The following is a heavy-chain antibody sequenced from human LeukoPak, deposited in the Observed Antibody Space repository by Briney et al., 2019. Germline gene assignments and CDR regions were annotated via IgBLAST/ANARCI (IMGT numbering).Heavy chain of an antibody. CDR2: IFYSGST. V-gene: IGHV4-39*01. Sequence: PSETLSLTCTVSGGSISSSSYYWGWIRQPPGKGLEWIGSIFYSGSTYYNPSLKSRVTIAMDTSKNQFSLKLSSVTAADTAVYYCTATGTRSSMNSLDYWGQGTLVTVSS. CDR1: GGSISSSSYY. CDR3: TATGTRSSMNSLDY. D-gene: IGHD1-7*01. J-gene: IGHJ4*02.